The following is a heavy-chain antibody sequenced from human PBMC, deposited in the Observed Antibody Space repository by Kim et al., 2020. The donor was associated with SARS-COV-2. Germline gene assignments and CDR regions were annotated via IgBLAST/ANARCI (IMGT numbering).Heavy chain of an antibody. D-gene: IGHD7-27*01. V-gene: IGHV3-30*15. Sequence: YYADSVKGRFTISRDNSKNTLFLQMSSLRAEDTAVYYCARELGSTYGMDVWGQGTTVTVSS. J-gene: IGHJ6*02. CDR3: ARELGSTYGMDV.